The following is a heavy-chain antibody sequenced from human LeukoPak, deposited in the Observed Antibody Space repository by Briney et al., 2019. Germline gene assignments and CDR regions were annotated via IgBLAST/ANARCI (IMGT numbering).Heavy chain of an antibody. CDR1: GFTFSSYW. CDR2: IKQDGSEK. J-gene: IGHJ3*02. D-gene: IGHD2-21*01. Sequence: GGSLRLSCAASGFTFSSYWMSWVRQAPGKGLEWVANIKQDGSEKYYVDSVKGRFTISRDNAKNSLYLQMNSLRAEDTAVYYCARTTVVVIANDAFDIWGQGTMVTVSS. V-gene: IGHV3-7*01. CDR3: ARTTVVVIANDAFDI.